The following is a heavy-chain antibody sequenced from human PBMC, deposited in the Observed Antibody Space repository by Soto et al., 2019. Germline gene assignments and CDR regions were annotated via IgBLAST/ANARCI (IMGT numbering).Heavy chain of an antibody. D-gene: IGHD5-18*01. CDR3: ARSTAMVTYFDY. V-gene: IGHV4-30-4*01. J-gene: IGHJ4*02. Sequence: QVQLQESGPGLVKPSQTLSLTCTVSGGSISSGDYYWSWIRQPPGKGLEWIGYIYYSGSTYYNPALKRRVNISVDTSKNQFSLKLSSVTAADTAVYYCARSTAMVTYFDYWGQGTLVTVSS. CDR2: IYYSGST. CDR1: GGSISSGDYY.